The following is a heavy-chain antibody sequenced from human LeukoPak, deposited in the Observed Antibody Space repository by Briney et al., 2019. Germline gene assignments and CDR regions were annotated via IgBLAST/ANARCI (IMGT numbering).Heavy chain of an antibody. J-gene: IGHJ5*02. D-gene: IGHD4-11*01. Sequence: SGGSLRLSCAASGFTFTIYAMSWVRQAPGKGLDWVSSISSTGEYTYYTGSVKGRFTISRDNSKNTLYLHMNSLRGEDTAVYYCAKDRYSNYGNWFDPWGQGTLVTVFS. V-gene: IGHV3-23*01. CDR3: AKDRYSNYGNWFDP. CDR1: GFTFTIYA. CDR2: ISSTGEYT.